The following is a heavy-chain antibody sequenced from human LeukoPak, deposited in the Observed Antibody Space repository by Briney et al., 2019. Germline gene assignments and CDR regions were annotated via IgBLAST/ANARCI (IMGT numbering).Heavy chain of an antibody. D-gene: IGHD4-23*01. CDR3: ASHGRDYGGNGGYFDY. Sequence: ASVKVSCKASGYTFTSYDINWVRQATGQGLEWMGWMNPNSGNTGYAQKFQGRVTMTRNTSISTAYLELSSLRSEDTAVYYCASHGRDYGGNGGYFDYWGQGALVTVSS. CDR1: GYTFTSYD. CDR2: MNPNSGNT. J-gene: IGHJ4*02. V-gene: IGHV1-8*01.